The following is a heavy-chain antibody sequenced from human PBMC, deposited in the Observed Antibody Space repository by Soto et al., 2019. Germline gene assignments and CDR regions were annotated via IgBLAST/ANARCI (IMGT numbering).Heavy chain of an antibody. CDR2: IIPILGIA. Sequence: QVQLVQSGAEVKKPGSSVKVSCKASGGTFSSYTISWVRQAPGQGLEWMGRIIPILGIANYAQKFQGRVTITADKSTGTAYMELSSLRSEDTAVYYCARDRSYYDILTGYPPPSWFDPWGQGTLVTVSS. D-gene: IGHD3-9*01. CDR1: GGTFSSYT. V-gene: IGHV1-69*08. J-gene: IGHJ5*02. CDR3: ARDRSYYDILTGYPPPSWFDP.